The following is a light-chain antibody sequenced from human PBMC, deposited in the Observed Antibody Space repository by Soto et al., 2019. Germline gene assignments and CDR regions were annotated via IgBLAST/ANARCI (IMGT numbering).Light chain of an antibody. CDR2: AAS. CDR3: QQSGSSPLT. J-gene: IGKJ4*01. CDR1: QSISNH. Sequence: DIQMTQSPSSLSASVEDRVIITCRASQSISNHLNWYQQKPGKAPKLLIFAASSLQSGVPSRFSGSRSGPDFTLTISRLEPEDFAVYYCQQSGSSPLTFGGGTKVDIK. V-gene: IGKV1-39*01.